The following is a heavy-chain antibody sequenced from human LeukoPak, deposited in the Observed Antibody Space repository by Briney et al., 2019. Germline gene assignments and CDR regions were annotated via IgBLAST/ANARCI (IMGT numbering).Heavy chain of an antibody. J-gene: IGHJ5*02. CDR3: ASLINIVVVIAILLAWFDP. D-gene: IGHD2-21*01. V-gene: IGHV3-23*01. CDR1: GFTFSSYA. Sequence: GGSLRLSCAASGFTFSSYAMSWVRQAPGKGLEWVSAISGSGGSTYYADSVKGRFTISRDNSKNTLYLQMNSLRAEDTAVYYCASLINIVVVIAILLAWFDPWGQGTLVTVSS. CDR2: ISGSGGST.